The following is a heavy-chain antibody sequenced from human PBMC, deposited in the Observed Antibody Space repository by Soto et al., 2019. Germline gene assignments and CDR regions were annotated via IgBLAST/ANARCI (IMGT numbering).Heavy chain of an antibody. Sequence: QVQLQESGPGLVKPSETLSLTCTVSGGSVSSGSYYWSWIRQPPGKGLEWIGYIYYSGSTNYNPSLKSRVTLSVDTSKNQFSLKLSSVTAADTAVYYCARLVAARGAFDIWGQGTMVTVSS. J-gene: IGHJ3*02. D-gene: IGHD6-6*01. CDR3: ARLVAARGAFDI. V-gene: IGHV4-61*01. CDR2: IYYSGST. CDR1: GGSVSSGSYY.